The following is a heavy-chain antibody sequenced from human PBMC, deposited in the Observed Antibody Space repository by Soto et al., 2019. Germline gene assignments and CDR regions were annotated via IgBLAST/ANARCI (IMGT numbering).Heavy chain of an antibody. Sequence: EVQLLESGGGLVQPGGSLRLSCTASGFTFSDYAMSWVRQAPGKGLEWVSGIRGSGGGTYYAGSVKGRFTISRDNSKNTLYLQLNSLRAEDTAVYYCAKALGDCSGTSCYGSNYYMDVWGKGTTVTVSS. V-gene: IGHV3-23*01. CDR3: AKALGDCSGTSCYGSNYYMDV. J-gene: IGHJ6*03. CDR2: IRGSGGGT. CDR1: GFTFSDYA. D-gene: IGHD2-2*01.